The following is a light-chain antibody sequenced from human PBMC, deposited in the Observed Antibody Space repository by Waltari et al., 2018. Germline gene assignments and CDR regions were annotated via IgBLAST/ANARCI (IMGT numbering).Light chain of an antibody. V-gene: IGLV2-14*01. Sequence: QSALTPAASVSASPGQLIPISCSVSSILIGTYHYLPWFQQYLGRAPKLMIYDVRNRPLGVSNRFSGSKSGITASLRISGLLAEDEAYYYCSSYTSSTTWVFGGGTKLTVL. J-gene: IGLJ3*02. CDR2: DVR. CDR1: SILIGTYHY. CDR3: SSYTSSTTWV.